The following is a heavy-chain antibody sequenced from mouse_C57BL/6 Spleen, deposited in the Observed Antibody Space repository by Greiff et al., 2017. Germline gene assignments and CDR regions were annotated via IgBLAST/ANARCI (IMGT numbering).Heavy chain of an antibody. CDR3: ARWGVTKDVGFAY. CDR1: GYTFTSYW. Sequence: QVQLKESGAELVRPGSSVKLSCKASGYTFTSYWMHWVKQRPIQGLEWIGNIDPSDSETHYNQKFKDKATLTVDKSSSTAYMQLSSLTSEDSAVYYCARWGVTKDVGFAYWGQGTLVTVSA. V-gene: IGHV1-52*01. J-gene: IGHJ3*01. CDR2: IDPSDSET. D-gene: IGHD2-3*01.